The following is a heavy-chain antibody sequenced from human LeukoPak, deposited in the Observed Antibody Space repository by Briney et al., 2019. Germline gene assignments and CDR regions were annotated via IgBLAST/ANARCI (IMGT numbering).Heavy chain of an antibody. Sequence: GGSLRLSCAASGFTFSSYGMSWVRQAPGKGLEWVSAISGSGGSTYYADSVKGRFTISRDTSKNMVFLQMNSLRVEDTAVYYCARGIDYWGRGTLVTVSS. V-gene: IGHV3-23*01. CDR1: GFTFSSYG. CDR3: ARGIDY. J-gene: IGHJ4*02. CDR2: ISGSGGST.